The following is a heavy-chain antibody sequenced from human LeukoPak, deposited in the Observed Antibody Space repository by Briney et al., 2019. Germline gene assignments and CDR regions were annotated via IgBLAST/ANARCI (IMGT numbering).Heavy chain of an antibody. D-gene: IGHD6-19*01. Sequence: SETLSLTCTVSGGSISSSSYYWGWIRQPPGTGLEWIGYIYYSGSTNYNPSLKSRVTISVDTSKNQFSLKLSSVTAADTAVYYCARADSSGWYLIDYWGQGTLVTVSS. J-gene: IGHJ4*02. CDR2: IYYSGST. CDR1: GGSISSSSYY. V-gene: IGHV4-61*05. CDR3: ARADSSGWYLIDY.